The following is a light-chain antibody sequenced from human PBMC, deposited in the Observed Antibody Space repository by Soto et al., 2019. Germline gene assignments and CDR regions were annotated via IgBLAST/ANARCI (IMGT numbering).Light chain of an antibody. Sequence: QSVLTQPASVSGSPGQSITISCTGTSSDVGSYNLVSWYQQHPGKAPKLMIYEGSKRPSGVSNRFSGSKSGNTASLTISGLQGEDQGDYYCCSYAGSSTPHVVFGGGTKLTVL. V-gene: IGLV2-23*01. CDR1: SSDVGSYNL. CDR2: EGS. CDR3: CSYAGSSTPHVV. J-gene: IGLJ2*01.